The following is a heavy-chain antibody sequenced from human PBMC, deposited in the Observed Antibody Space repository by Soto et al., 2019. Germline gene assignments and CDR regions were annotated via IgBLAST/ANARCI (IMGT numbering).Heavy chain of an antibody. V-gene: IGHV4-28*01. CDR1: GYSISSSNW. J-gene: IGHJ4*02. CDR3: ARREIQGPIDY. CDR2: IYYSGTT. Sequence: PSETLSLTCAVSGYSISSSNWWAWIRQPPGKGLEWIGYIYYSGTTYYNPSLKSRVTMSVDTSKNQFSLKLTSVTAVDTAVYYCARREIQGPIDYWGQGTLVTVSS. D-gene: IGHD1-26*01.